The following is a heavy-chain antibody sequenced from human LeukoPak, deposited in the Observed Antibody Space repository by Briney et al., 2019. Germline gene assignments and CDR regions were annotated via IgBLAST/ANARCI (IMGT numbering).Heavy chain of an antibody. D-gene: IGHD3-22*01. V-gene: IGHV3-7*01. J-gene: IGHJ4*02. CDR3: ARTSGYLPRVFDY. CDR1: GFTFSSYW. Sequence: GGSLRLSCAASGFTFSSYWMSWVRQAPGKGLEWVANIKQDGSEKYYVDSVKGRFTISRDNAKNSLYLQMNSLRAEDTAVYYCARTSGYLPRVFDYWGQGTLVTVSS. CDR2: IKQDGSEK.